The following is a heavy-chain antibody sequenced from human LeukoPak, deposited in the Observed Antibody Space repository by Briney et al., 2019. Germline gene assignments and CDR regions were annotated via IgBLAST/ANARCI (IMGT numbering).Heavy chain of an antibody. Sequence: GGSLRLSCAASGFTFSSYDMHWVRQATGRGLEWVSAIGTAGDTYYPGSVKGRFTISRENAKNSLYLQMNSLRAGDTAVYYCARSGGDDDAFDIWGQGTMVTVSS. D-gene: IGHD3-10*01. CDR3: ARSGGDDDAFDI. V-gene: IGHV3-13*01. J-gene: IGHJ3*02. CDR1: GFTFSSYD. CDR2: IGTAGDT.